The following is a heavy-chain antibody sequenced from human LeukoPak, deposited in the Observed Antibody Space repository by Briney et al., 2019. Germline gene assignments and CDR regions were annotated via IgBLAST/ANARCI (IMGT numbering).Heavy chain of an antibody. V-gene: IGHV3-30-3*01. D-gene: IGHD3-10*01. CDR3: ARAMDPRGWFDP. CDR1: GFTFSSYV. CDR2: ISYDGSNK. Sequence: PGRSLRLSCAASGFTFSSYVMHWVRQAPGKGLEWAAVISYDGSNKYYADSVKGRFTISRDNSKNTLYLQMNSLRAEDTAVYYCARAMDPRGWFDPWGQGTLVTVSS. J-gene: IGHJ5*02.